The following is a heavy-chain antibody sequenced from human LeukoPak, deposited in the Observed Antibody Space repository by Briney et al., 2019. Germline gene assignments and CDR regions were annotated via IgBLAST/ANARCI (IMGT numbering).Heavy chain of an antibody. Sequence: GASVKVSCKASGYTFTAYYIQWVRQAPGQGLEWMGWISAYNGNTNYAQKLQGRVTMTTDTSTSTAYMELRSLRSDDTAVYYCARDASTMIVPADYWGQGTLVTVSS. CDR3: ARDASTMIVPADY. D-gene: IGHD3-22*01. CDR1: GYTFTAYY. CDR2: ISAYNGNT. V-gene: IGHV1-18*04. J-gene: IGHJ4*02.